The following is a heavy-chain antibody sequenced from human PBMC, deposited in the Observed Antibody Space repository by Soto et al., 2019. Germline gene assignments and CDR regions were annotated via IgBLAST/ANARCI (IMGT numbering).Heavy chain of an antibody. CDR1: GGSISSGGYY. D-gene: IGHD3-10*01. CDR3: ARQRDSGSEGDQGYYFDY. Sequence: SETLSLTCTVSGGSISSGGYYWSWIRQHPGKGLEWIGYIYYSGSTYYNPSLKSRVTISVDTSKNQFSLKLSSVTAADTAVYYCARQRDSGSEGDQGYYFDYWGQGTLVTVSS. V-gene: IGHV4-31*03. CDR2: IYYSGST. J-gene: IGHJ4*02.